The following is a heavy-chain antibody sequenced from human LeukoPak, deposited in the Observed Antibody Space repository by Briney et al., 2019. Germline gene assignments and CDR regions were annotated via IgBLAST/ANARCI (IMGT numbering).Heavy chain of an antibody. Sequence: SETLSLTCAVSGGSISSGGYSWSWIRQPPGKGLEWIGYIYHSGSTYYNPSLKSRVTISVDRSKNQFSLKLSSVTAADTAVYYCARAGPIFGLVTIFDYWGQGTLVTVSS. V-gene: IGHV4-30-2*01. CDR2: IYHSGST. J-gene: IGHJ4*02. CDR3: ARAGPIFGLVTIFDY. D-gene: IGHD3/OR15-3a*01. CDR1: GGSISSGGYS.